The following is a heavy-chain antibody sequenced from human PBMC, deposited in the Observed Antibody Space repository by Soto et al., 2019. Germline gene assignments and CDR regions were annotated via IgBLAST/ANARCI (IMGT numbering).Heavy chain of an antibody. CDR2: IYSGGST. V-gene: IGHV3-66*01. Sequence: GGSLRLSCAASGFTVSSNYMSWVRQAPGKGLEWVSVIYSGGSTYYADSVKDRFTISRDNSKNTLYLQMNSLRAEDTAVYYCAGYIVTTVSNVRYYYGMDVWSQGTTVTVS. J-gene: IGHJ6*02. D-gene: IGHD4-4*01. CDR3: AGYIVTTVSNVRYYYGMDV. CDR1: GFTVSSNY.